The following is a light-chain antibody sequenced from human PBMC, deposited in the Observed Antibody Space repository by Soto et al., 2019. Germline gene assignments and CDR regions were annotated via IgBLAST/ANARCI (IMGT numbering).Light chain of an antibody. CDR2: GAS. Sequence: EIGIAQAPAPPAVSPGGRAPLSCRASQSISSKLAWYQQKPGQAPRLLIYGASNRATGIPVRFSGSGSGTEFTLTITRLQSEDFAVYYCQEYNNWHPITFGGGTKVDIK. CDR3: QEYNNWHPIT. CDR1: QSISSK. J-gene: IGKJ4*01. V-gene: IGKV3-15*01.